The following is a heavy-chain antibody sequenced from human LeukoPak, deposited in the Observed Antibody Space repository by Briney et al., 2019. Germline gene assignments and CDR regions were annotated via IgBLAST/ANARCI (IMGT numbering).Heavy chain of an antibody. CDR1: GYTFTGYY. D-gene: IGHD3-10*01. J-gene: IGHJ5*02. CDR3: ARGRSYYGSGSSPFDL. V-gene: IGHV1-2*02. Sequence: ASVKVSCKASGYTFTGYYMHWVRQAPGQGLEWMGWINPNSGGTNYAQKFQGRVTMTRDTSISTAYMELSRLRSDDTAVYYCARGRSYYGSGSSPFDLWGQGTLVTVSS. CDR2: INPNSGGT.